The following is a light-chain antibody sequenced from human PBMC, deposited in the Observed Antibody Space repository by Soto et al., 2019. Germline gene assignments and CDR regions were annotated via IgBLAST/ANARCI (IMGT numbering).Light chain of an antibody. J-gene: IGKJ4*01. Sequence: DIQMTQSPSSLSASVGGRVTITCRASQSISSYLNWYQQKPGKAPKLLIYAASSLQSGVPSRFSGSGSGTDFTLTISSLPPRDFATYYWQRSYSTPLSCGGGT. CDR3: QRSYSTPLS. CDR2: AAS. V-gene: IGKV1-39*01. CDR1: QSISSY.